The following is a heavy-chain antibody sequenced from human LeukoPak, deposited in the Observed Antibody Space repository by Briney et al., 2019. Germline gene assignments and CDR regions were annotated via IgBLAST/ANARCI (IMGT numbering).Heavy chain of an antibody. CDR1: GGSISSGGYY. J-gene: IGHJ6*03. D-gene: IGHD5-24*01. V-gene: IGHV4-31*03. CDR3: ARDKVEFYYYYYMDV. CDR2: IYYSGST. Sequence: TPSQTLSLTCTVSGGSISSGGYYWSWIRQHPGKGLEWIGYIYYSGSTYYNPSLKSRVTISVDTSKNQFSLKLSSVTAADTAVYYCARDKVEFYYYYYMDVWGKGTTVTVSS.